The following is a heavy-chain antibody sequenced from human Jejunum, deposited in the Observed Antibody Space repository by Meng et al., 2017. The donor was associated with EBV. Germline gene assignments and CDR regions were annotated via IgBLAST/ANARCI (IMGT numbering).Heavy chain of an antibody. V-gene: IGHV3-23*04. CDR1: GFTFSSYA. CDR2: FSGSGGPT. D-gene: IGHD1-26*01. CDR3: AKDVVGATDF. Sequence: VQWVALGGGFELPGGSLRLSFAASGFTFSSYAMTWVRQAPGKGLGWLSTFSGSGGPTYYADSVRGRFTISRDNSKTTLYLQMNTLRAEDTAVYYCAKDVVGATDFWGQGTLVTVSS. J-gene: IGHJ4*02.